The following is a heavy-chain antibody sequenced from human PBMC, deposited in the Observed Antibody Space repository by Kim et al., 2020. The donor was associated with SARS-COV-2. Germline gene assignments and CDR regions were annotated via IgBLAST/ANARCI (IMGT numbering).Heavy chain of an antibody. J-gene: IGHJ5*02. V-gene: IGHV3-30*04. Sequence: GGSLRLSCAASGFTFSSYAMHWVRQAPGKGLEWVAVISYDGSNKYYADSVKGRFTISRDNSKNTLYLQMNSLRAEDTAVYYCRGYSQRTNWFDPWGQGTLVTVSS. CDR1: GFTFSSYA. CDR3: RGYSQRTNWFDP. CDR2: ISYDGSNK. D-gene: IGHD5-18*01.